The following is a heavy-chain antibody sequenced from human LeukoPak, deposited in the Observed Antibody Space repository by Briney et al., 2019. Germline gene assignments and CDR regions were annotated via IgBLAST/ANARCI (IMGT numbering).Heavy chain of an antibody. Sequence: SVRVSCKASGGTFSSYAISWVRQAPGQGLEWMGGIIPIFGTANYAQKFQGRVTITADESTSTAYMELSSLRSEDTAVYYCAGGGYSGYEALPYYFDYWGQGTLVTVSS. CDR2: IIPIFGTA. D-gene: IGHD5-12*01. J-gene: IGHJ4*02. CDR1: GGTFSSYA. V-gene: IGHV1-69*01. CDR3: AGGGYSGYEALPYYFDY.